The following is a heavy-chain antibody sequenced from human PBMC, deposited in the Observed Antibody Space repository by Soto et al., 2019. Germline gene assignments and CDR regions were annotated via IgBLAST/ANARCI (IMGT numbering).Heavy chain of an antibody. D-gene: IGHD1-26*01. CDR3: AAGGSSTRFDP. V-gene: IGHV4-30-4*01. CDR1: SGSISSPDSY. CDR2: ISYTGHT. Sequence: QVRLQESGAGLVKPSQPLYLTCTVSSGSISSPDSYGSGSRHPPGKGLERSGYISYTGHTYYNPSLQSRVIMSVGASTNQFSLQVTSVTAAETAVEYCAAGGSSTRFDPWGQGTLVTVSS. J-gene: IGHJ5*02.